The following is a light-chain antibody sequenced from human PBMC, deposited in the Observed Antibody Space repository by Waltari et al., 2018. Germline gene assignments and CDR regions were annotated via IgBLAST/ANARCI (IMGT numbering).Light chain of an antibody. J-gene: IGLJ3*02. V-gene: IGLV1-36*01. CDR3: AAWDDNLSAWV. CDR2: YDD. CDR1: SSNIGNNA. Sequence: QSVLTQPPSVSEAPRQRVTISCSGSSSNIGNNAVNWYQQLPGKAPKLLIYYDDLLPSGVSGRFSGSKSGTSASLAISGLQSEDEADYYCAAWDDNLSAWVFGGGTKLTVL.